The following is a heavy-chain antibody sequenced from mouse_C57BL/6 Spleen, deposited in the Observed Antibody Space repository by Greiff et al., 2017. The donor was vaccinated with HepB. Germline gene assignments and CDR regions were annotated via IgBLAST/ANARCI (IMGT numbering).Heavy chain of an antibody. CDR2: IDPSDSYT. J-gene: IGHJ2*01. D-gene: IGHD2-5*01. CDR1: GYTFTSYW. V-gene: IGHV1-50*01. Sequence: AQLQQPGAELVKPGASVKLSCKASGYTFTSYWMQWVKQRPGQGLEWIGEIDPSDSYTNYNQKFKGKATLTVDTSSSTAYMQLSSLTSEDSAVYYCARRDFYYSNYFDYWGQGTTLTVSS. CDR3: ARRDFYYSNYFDY.